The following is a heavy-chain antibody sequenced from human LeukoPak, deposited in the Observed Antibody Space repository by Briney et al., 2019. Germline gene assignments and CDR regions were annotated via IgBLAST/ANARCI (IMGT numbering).Heavy chain of an antibody. D-gene: IGHD2/OR15-2a*01. Sequence: PGGSLRLSCAASGNYWMHWVRQAPGKGLVSVSHINSDGSWTSYADSVKGRFTISKDNAKNTVYLQMNSLRAEDTAVYYCVSFYETYWGRGTLVTVSS. V-gene: IGHV3-74*01. CDR1: GNYW. CDR2: INSDGSWT. J-gene: IGHJ4*02. CDR3: VSFYETY.